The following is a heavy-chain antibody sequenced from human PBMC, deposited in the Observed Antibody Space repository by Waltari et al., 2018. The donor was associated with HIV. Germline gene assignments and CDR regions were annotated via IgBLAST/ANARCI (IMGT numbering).Heavy chain of an antibody. CDR3: ARAPPYSTRWFYDAFDI. D-gene: IGHD6-13*01. J-gene: IGHJ3*02. V-gene: IGHV3-30*01. Sequence: QVQLVESGGGVVQPGRSLRLSCAASGFIFSTHAVHWVRQAPGEGLEGVALNSYDGSDESYADSVKVRFTISRDNSKNTLYLQMNSLRAEDTAVYYCARAPPYSTRWFYDAFDIWGQGTMVTVSS. CDR1: GFIFSTHA. CDR2: NSYDGSDE.